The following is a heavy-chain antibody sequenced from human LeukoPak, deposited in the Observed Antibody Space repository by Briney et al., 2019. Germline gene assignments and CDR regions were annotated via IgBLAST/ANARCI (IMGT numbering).Heavy chain of an antibody. J-gene: IGHJ4*02. CDR2: INSDGSTT. CDR3: ARGFSYNHFDY. CDR1: GFTFRTYW. V-gene: IGHV3-74*01. Sequence: GGSLRLSCGASGFTFRTYWMHWVRQAPGKGLVWVSHINSDGSTTNYADSVKGRFTISRDNAKNTLSLQMNSLRVDDTAVYYCARGFSYNHFDYWGQGTRVTVSS. D-gene: IGHD5-24*01.